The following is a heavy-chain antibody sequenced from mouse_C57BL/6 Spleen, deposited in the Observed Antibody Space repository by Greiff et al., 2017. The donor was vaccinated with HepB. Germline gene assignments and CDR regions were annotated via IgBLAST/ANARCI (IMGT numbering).Heavy chain of an antibody. CDR3: ARSGGNYPFAY. CDR1: GYTFTSYT. V-gene: IGHV1-4*01. J-gene: IGHJ3*01. Sequence: QVQLQQSGAELARPGASVKMSCKASGYTFTSYTMHWVKQRPGQGLEWIGYINPSSGYTKYNQKFKDKATLTADKSSSTAYMQLSSLTSEDSAVYYCARSGGNYPFAYWGQGTLVTVSA. CDR2: INPSSGYT. D-gene: IGHD2-1*01.